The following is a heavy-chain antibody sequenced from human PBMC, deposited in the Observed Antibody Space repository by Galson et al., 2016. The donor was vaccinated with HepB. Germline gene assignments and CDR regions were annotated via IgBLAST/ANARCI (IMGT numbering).Heavy chain of an antibody. CDR3: AKDGGYYDFWSSYYWGFDY. CDR1: GFTFSSYA. CDR2: ISGSGGST. J-gene: IGHJ4*02. D-gene: IGHD3-3*01. Sequence: SLRLSCAASGFTFSSYAMSWVRQAPGKGLEWVSSISGSGGSTYYRDSVKGRFTISRDNSKNTLYLQMNSLRAEDTAVYYCAKDGGYYDFWSSYYWGFDYWGQGTLVTVSS. V-gene: IGHV3-23*01.